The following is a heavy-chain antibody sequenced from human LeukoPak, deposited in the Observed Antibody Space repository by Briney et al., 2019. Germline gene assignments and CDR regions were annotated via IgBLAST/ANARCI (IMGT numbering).Heavy chain of an antibody. J-gene: IGHJ3*02. Sequence: PGGSLRLSCAASGYPFSNYGMDWVRQTPGRGLEWISYISSSSSTIYYADSVKGRFTISRDNAKNSLYLQMNSLRAEDTAVYYCARFMIVVGAFDIWGQGTMVTVSS. V-gene: IGHV3-48*01. CDR2: ISSSSSTI. D-gene: IGHD3-22*01. CDR3: ARFMIVVGAFDI. CDR1: GYPFSNYG.